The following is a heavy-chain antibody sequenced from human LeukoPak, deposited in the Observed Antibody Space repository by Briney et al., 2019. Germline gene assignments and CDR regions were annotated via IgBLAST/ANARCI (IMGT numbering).Heavy chain of an antibody. D-gene: IGHD3-22*01. J-gene: IGHJ4*02. CDR1: GYTFTGYY. Sequence: ASVKVSCKASGYTFTGYYMHWVRQAPGQGLEWMGWINPNSGGTNYAQKFQGRVTMTRDTSISTAYMELSRLRSDDTAVYYCARDYKYYDSSGYYIDYWGQGTLVTVSS. V-gene: IGHV1-2*02. CDR2: INPNSGGT. CDR3: ARDYKYYDSSGYYIDY.